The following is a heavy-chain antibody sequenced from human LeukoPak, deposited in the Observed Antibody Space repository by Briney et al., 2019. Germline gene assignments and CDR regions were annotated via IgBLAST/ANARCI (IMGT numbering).Heavy chain of an antibody. Sequence: GGSLRLSCAASGLTFSSYAMSWVRQAPGKGLEWVSAISGSGGSTYYADSVKGRFTISRDNSKNTLYLQMNSLRAEDTAVYYCAKDHQLWLNAFDIWGQGTMVTVSS. CDR2: ISGSGGST. J-gene: IGHJ3*02. CDR1: GLTFSSYA. CDR3: AKDHQLWLNAFDI. D-gene: IGHD5-18*01. V-gene: IGHV3-23*01.